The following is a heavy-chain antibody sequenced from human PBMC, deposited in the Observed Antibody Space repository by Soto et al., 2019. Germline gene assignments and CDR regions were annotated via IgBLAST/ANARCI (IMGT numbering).Heavy chain of an antibody. Sequence: EVQLVESGGGLVQPGGSLRLSCAASGFTFSSYWMIWVRQAPGKGLEWVANIKQDGSEKYYVDSVKGRFTIFRDNAKNAQYLQMSRLRAEDTTVYYCEREGPPIYYYDSSGYCYYWGQGTLVTVSS. CDR2: IKQDGSEK. V-gene: IGHV3-7*01. CDR3: EREGPPIYYYDSSGYCYY. D-gene: IGHD3-22*01. J-gene: IGHJ4*02. CDR1: GFTFSSYW.